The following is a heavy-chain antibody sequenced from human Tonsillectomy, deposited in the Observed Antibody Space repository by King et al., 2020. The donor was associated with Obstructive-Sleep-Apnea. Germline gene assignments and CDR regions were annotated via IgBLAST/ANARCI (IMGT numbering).Heavy chain of an antibody. CDR1: GGSISSGAYY. V-gene: IGHV4-31*03. D-gene: IGHD2-2*01. CDR2: IYNSGRT. J-gene: IGHJ4*02. CDR3: ASKKFPAAPLDY. Sequence: QLQLQESGPGLVKPSQTLSLTCTVSGGSISSGAYYWSWIRQHPGKGLEWIGYIYNSGRTYYNPSLKSRVTISVDTSENQFSLKVTSVTAADTAVYYCASKKFPAAPLDYWGQGTLVTVSS.